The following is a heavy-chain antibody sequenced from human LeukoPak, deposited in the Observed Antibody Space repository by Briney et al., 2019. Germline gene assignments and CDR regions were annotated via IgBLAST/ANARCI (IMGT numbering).Heavy chain of an antibody. V-gene: IGHV3-11*01. CDR3: ARADSSRYWGWFDP. J-gene: IGHJ5*02. D-gene: IGHD6-13*01. Sequence: GGSLRLSCAASGFTFSDYYMSWIRQAPGKGLEWISYISNRGDSIQYADSVKGRFTMSRDNAKNSVHLQMSSLRAEDTAVYYCARADSSRYWGWFDPWGQGILVTVSS. CDR1: GFTFSDYY. CDR2: ISNRGDSI.